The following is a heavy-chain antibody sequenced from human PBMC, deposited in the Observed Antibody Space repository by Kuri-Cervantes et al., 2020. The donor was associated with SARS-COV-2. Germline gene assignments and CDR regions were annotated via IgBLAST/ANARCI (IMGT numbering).Heavy chain of an antibody. V-gene: IGHV4-34*01. Sequence: ESLKISCAVYGGSFSGYFWTWIRQPPGKGLEWIGEIRHSGSTNYSPPLKSRVTMSVDSSKNQFSLKLSSVTAADTAVYYCAREVRFDWLLTHGDYYYGMDVWGQGTTVTVSS. J-gene: IGHJ6*02. CDR2: IRHSGST. CDR3: AREVRFDWLLTHGDYYYGMDV. D-gene: IGHD3-9*01. CDR1: GGSFSGYF.